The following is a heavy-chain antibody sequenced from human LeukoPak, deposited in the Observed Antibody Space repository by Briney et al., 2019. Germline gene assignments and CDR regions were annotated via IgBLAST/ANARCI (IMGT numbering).Heavy chain of an antibody. V-gene: IGHV3-30*02. CDR2: IRYDGSNK. D-gene: IGHD6-13*01. CDR3: AKDSQQLVRGDYFDY. J-gene: IGHJ4*02. Sequence: PGGSLRLSCAASGFTFSSYGMHWVRQAPGKGLEWVAFIRYDGSNKYYADSVKGRFTISRDNSKNTLYLQMNSLRAEDTAVYYCAKDSQQLVRGDYFDYWGQGTLVTVSS. CDR1: GFTFSSYG.